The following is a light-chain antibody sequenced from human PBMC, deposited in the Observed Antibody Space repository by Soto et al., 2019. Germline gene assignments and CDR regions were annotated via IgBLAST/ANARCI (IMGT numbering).Light chain of an antibody. J-gene: IGKJ1*01. Sequence: XLSLSPGERATLSCRASQSVSSSYLAWYQQKPGQAPRLLIYGASSRATGIPDRFSGSGSGTDFTLTISRLEPEDFAVYYCQQYGSSRTFGQGTKVEIK. CDR1: QSVSSSY. CDR3: QQYGSSRT. V-gene: IGKV3-20*01. CDR2: GAS.